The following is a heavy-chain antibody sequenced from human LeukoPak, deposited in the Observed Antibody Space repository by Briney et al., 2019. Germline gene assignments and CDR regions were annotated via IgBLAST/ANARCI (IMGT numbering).Heavy chain of an antibody. Sequence: SETLSLTCAVSGGSISSSNWWSWVRPPPGKGLEWIGEIYHSGSTNYNPSLKSRVTISVDKSKNQFSLKLSSVTAADTAVYYCAVAVAGTGYFDYWGQGTLVTVSS. J-gene: IGHJ4*02. CDR2: IYHSGST. CDR1: GGSISSSNW. D-gene: IGHD6-19*01. CDR3: AVAVAGTGYFDY. V-gene: IGHV4-4*02.